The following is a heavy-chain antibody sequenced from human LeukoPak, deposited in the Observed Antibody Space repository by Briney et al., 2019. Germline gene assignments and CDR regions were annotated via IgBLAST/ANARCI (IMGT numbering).Heavy chain of an antibody. D-gene: IGHD2-2*01. J-gene: IGHJ5*02. CDR2: INPNSGGT. CDR3: ARDGTYCSSTSCYPSLSWFDP. CDR1: GYTFTGYY. Sequence: ASVKVSCKASGYTFTGYYMHWVRQAPGQGLEWMGWINPNSGGTNYAQKFQGRVTMTRDTSISTAYMELSRLRSDDTAVYYCARDGTYCSSTSCYPSLSWFDPWGQGTLVTVFS. V-gene: IGHV1-2*02.